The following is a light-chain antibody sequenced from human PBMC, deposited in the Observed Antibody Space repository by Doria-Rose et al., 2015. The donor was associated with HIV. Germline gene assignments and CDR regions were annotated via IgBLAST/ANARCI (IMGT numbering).Light chain of an antibody. CDR2: AAS. CDR1: QSTGSF. CDR3: QQSYSTPLT. J-gene: IGKJ4*01. V-gene: IGKV1-39*01. Sequence: DIQMTQSPSSLSASVGDRVTITCRASQSTGSFLNWYQQKPGKAPKLLIYAASSFQNGVPSRFSGSGSGTDFTLTISSLQPEDFATYFCQQSYSTPLTFGGGTKVEIK.